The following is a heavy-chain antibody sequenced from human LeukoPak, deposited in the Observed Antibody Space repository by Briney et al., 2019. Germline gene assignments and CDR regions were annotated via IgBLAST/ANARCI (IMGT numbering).Heavy chain of an antibody. CDR3: AREKGGSGWQTAFDY. Sequence: TSQTLSLTCAISGDSVSSNSAAWNWIRQSPSRGLEWLGRTYYRSKWYYDYAVSVKSRITINPDTSKNQFSLQLNSATPEDTAVYYCAREKGGSGWQTAFDYWGQGTLVTVSS. J-gene: IGHJ4*02. CDR1: GDSVSSNSAA. CDR2: TYYRSKWYY. D-gene: IGHD6-19*01. V-gene: IGHV6-1*01.